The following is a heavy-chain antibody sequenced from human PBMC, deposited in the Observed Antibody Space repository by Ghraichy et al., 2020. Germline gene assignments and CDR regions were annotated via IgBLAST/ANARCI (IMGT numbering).Heavy chain of an antibody. CDR2: INHSGST. V-gene: IGHV4-34*01. Sequence: SETLSLTCAVYGESFSGYYWSWIRQPPGKGLEWIGEINHSGSTNYNPSLKSRVTFSVDTSKSQFSLKLNSVTAADTAVYYCTRGYISDSSWLMLYFDYWGQGTLVTVSS. CDR3: TRGYISDSSWLMLYFDY. D-gene: IGHD6-13*01. J-gene: IGHJ4*02. CDR1: GESFSGYY.